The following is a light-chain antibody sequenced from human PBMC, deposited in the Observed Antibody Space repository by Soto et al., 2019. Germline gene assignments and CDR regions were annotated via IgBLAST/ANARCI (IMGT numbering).Light chain of an antibody. Sequence: QLVLTQPPSVSGAPGQRVTISCTGSSSNIGAGYDVHWYQQLPGTAPKLLIYGNSNRPSGVPDRFSGPKSGTSASLAITGLQAEDEADYYCQSYASSLSGSRVFGGGTKLPVL. CDR2: GNS. CDR1: SSNIGAGYD. J-gene: IGLJ2*01. V-gene: IGLV1-40*01. CDR3: QSYASSLSGSRV.